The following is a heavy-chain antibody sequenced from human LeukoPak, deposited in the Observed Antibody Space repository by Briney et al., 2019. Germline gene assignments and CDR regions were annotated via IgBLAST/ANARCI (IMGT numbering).Heavy chain of an antibody. Sequence: ASVKVSSKASGYTFTIYGISWVRQAPGQGLERMGWISAYNGNTNYAQKLQGRVTMTTDTSTSTAYMELRSLRSDDTAVYYCATLRGGYSYGDRSFDYWGQGTLVTVSS. D-gene: IGHD5-18*01. CDR2: ISAYNGNT. CDR3: ATLRGGYSYGDRSFDY. V-gene: IGHV1-18*01. J-gene: IGHJ4*02. CDR1: GYTFTIYG.